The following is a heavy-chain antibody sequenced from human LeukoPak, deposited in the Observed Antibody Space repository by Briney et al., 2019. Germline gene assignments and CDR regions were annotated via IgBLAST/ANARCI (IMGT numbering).Heavy chain of an antibody. V-gene: IGHV3-21*04. Sequence: PGGSLRLSCAASGFTFSSYSMNWVRQAPGKGLEWVSSISSSSSYIYYADSVKGRFTISRDNAKNSLYLQMNSLRAEDTAVYYCAREGDGYNYFDYWGQGTLVTVSS. J-gene: IGHJ4*02. CDR1: GFTFSSYS. CDR2: ISSSSSYI. CDR3: AREGDGYNYFDY. D-gene: IGHD5-24*01.